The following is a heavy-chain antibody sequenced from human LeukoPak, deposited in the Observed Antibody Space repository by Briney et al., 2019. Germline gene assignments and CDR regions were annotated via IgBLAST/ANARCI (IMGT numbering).Heavy chain of an antibody. CDR1: GYTFTDYY. CDR2: INPNSGGT. CDR3: ARDPGDSSGYNWFDP. V-gene: IGHV1-2*02. J-gene: IGHJ5*02. D-gene: IGHD3-22*01. Sequence: ASVRVSCKASGYTFTDYYLHWVRQAPGHGLEWMGWINPNSGGTNYAQKFQGRVTMTRDTSISTAYMELRRLRSDDTAVYYCARDPGDSSGYNWFDPWGQGTLVTVSS.